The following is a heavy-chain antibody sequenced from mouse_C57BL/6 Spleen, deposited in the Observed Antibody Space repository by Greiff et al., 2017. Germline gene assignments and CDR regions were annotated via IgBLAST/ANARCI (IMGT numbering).Heavy chain of an antibody. D-gene: IGHD3-3*01. J-gene: IGHJ4*01. V-gene: IGHV2-6-1*01. CDR3: ARHRDSRDAMDY. CDR1: GFSLTSYG. CDR2: IWSDGST. Sequence: QVHVKQSGPGLVAPSQSLSITCTVSGFSLTSYGVHWVRQPPGKGLEWLVVIWSDGSTTYNSALKSRLSISKDNSKSQVFLKMNSLQTDDTAMYYCARHRDSRDAMDYWGQGTSVTVSS.